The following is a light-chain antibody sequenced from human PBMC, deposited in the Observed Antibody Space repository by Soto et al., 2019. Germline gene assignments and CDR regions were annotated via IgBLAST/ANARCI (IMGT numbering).Light chain of an antibody. Sequence: QSVLTQPASVSGSPGQSITISCTGTSSDVGGYNYVSWYQQHPGKVPKLIIYEVSNRPSGVSNRFSGSKSDNTASLTISGLQAEDEADYHCSSYTRSHTYVFGTGTKVTVL. CDR1: SSDVGGYNY. CDR3: SSYTRSHTYV. CDR2: EVS. J-gene: IGLJ1*01. V-gene: IGLV2-14*01.